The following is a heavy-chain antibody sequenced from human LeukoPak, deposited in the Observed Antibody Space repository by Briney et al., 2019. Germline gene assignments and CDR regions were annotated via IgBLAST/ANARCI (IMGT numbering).Heavy chain of an antibody. Sequence: PGRSLRLSCAASGFTFSSYAMHWVRQAPGKGLEWVAVISYDGSNKYYADSVKGRFTISRDNSKNTLFLQVNSLRAEDTAVYYCAKVRTYFYHGLDVWGQGTTVTVSS. CDR2: ISYDGSNK. V-gene: IGHV3-30-3*01. D-gene: IGHD1-14*01. CDR3: AKVRTYFYHGLDV. J-gene: IGHJ6*02. CDR1: GFTFSSYA.